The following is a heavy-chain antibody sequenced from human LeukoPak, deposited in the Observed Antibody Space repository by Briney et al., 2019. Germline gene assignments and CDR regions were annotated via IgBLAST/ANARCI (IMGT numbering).Heavy chain of an antibody. CDR3: AGKVRVDDSYYVDV. J-gene: IGHJ6*03. V-gene: IGHV4-34*01. CDR2: INHSGGA. Sequence: PSDTLSLTHSVYGGSFSGYYWSWIRQPPGKGLEWMGEINHSGGANYQPSLKSRVTISADASKNQFSLKVRSVTAAHTAAYYCAGKVRVDDSYYVDVWDKGTTVTVSS. D-gene: IGHD3-3*01. CDR1: GGSFSGYY.